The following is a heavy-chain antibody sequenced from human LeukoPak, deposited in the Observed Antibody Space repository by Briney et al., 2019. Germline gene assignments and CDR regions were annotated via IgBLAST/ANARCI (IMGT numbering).Heavy chain of an antibody. J-gene: IGHJ4*02. CDR1: GFTVSSNY. Sequence: GGSLRLSCAASGFTVSSNYMSWVRQAPGKGLEWVSVIYSCGSTYYADSVKGRFTISRDNSKNTLYLQMNSLRAEDTAVYYCARDPSTVVTRTTFDYWGQGTLVTVSS. CDR3: ARDPSTVVTRTTFDY. D-gene: IGHD4-23*01. CDR2: IYSCGST. V-gene: IGHV3-66*03.